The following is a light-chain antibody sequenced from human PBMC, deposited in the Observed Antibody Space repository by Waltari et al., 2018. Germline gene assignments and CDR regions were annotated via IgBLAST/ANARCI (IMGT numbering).Light chain of an antibody. J-gene: IGLJ3*02. CDR3: QAWDSSTGGV. V-gene: IGLV3-1*01. CDR1: KLGDKY. Sequence: SVSPGQTASITCSGDKLGDKYACWYQQKPGQSPVLVIYQDSKRPSGIPERFSGSNSGNTATLTISGTQAMDEADYYCQAWDSSTGGVFGGGTKLTVL. CDR2: QDS.